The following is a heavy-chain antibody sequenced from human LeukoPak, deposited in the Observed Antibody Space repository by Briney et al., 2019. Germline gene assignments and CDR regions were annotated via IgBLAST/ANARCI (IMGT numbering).Heavy chain of an antibody. Sequence: GESLKISCKGSGYRFTSYWIGWVRQMPGKGLEWMGIIYPGDSDTRYSPSFQGQVTISADKSITTAYLQWRSLKASDAAMYYCARGDRGMVPDYWGQGTLVTVSS. CDR2: IYPGDSDT. J-gene: IGHJ4*02. D-gene: IGHD5-18*01. V-gene: IGHV5-51*01. CDR3: ARGDRGMVPDY. CDR1: GYRFTSYW.